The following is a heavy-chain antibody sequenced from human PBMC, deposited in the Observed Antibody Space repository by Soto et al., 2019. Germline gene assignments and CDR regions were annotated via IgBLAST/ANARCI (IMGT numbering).Heavy chain of an antibody. V-gene: IGHV3-23*01. J-gene: IGHJ5*01. CDR1: GFTFSSYA. Sequence: GGSLRLSXAASGFTFSSYALNWVRQAPGKGLQWVSGISGDGSRTYYADSVKGRFTISRDNSKSTLFLQMNSLRVEDTAVYHCVKDRHVYDRSGYPRGWFDSWGQGTLVTVSS. CDR3: VKDRHVYDRSGYPRGWFDS. D-gene: IGHD3-22*01. CDR2: ISGDGSRT.